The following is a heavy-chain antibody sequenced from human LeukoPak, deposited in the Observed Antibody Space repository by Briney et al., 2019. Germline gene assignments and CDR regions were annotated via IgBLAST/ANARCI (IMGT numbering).Heavy chain of an antibody. J-gene: IGHJ4*02. D-gene: IGHD6-6*01. CDR3: ARAPSHIDY. V-gene: IGHV3-30*04. CDR2: ISYDGSNK. Sequence: PGGSLRLSCAASGFTFSSYAMHWVRQAPGKGLEWVAVISYDGSNKYYADSVKGRFTISRDNSKNTLYLQMNSLRAEDTAVYYCARAPSHIDYWGQGTLVTVSS. CDR1: GFTFSSYA.